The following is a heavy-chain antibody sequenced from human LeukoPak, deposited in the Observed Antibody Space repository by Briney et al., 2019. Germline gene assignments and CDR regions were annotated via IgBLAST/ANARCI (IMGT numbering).Heavy chain of an antibody. CDR2: ISYDGSNK. V-gene: IGHV3-30-3*01. CDR1: GFTFSSYA. J-gene: IGHJ3*02. CDR3: AREGYDSSGYYLDDAFDI. D-gene: IGHD3-22*01. Sequence: GGSLRLSCAASGFTFSSYAMHWVRQAPGEGLEWVAVISYDGSNKYYADSVKGRFTISRDNSKNTLYLQMNSLRAEDTAVYYCAREGYDSSGYYLDDAFDIWGQGTMVTVSS.